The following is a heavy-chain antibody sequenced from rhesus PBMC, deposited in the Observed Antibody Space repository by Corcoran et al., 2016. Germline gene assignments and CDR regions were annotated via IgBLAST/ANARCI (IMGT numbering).Heavy chain of an antibody. D-gene: IGHD6-25*01. CDR3: ARVLAGD. Sequence: QVQLQESGPGVVKPSETLSLTCAVSGGSISDSYRWSWIRQPPGKELEWIGYIYGSSANTNYNPSLKSRVTISNDTSKNQFSLKLSSVTAADTAVYYCARVLAGDWGQGVLVTVSS. J-gene: IGHJ4*01. V-gene: IGHV4S10*01. CDR2: IYGSSANT. CDR1: GGSISDSYR.